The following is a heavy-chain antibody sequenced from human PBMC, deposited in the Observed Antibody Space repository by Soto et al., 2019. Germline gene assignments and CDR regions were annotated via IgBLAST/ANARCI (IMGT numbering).Heavy chain of an antibody. CDR2: IYYSGST. CDR3: ASTIPYYYYGMDV. D-gene: IGHD3-10*01. CDR1: GGSISSGDYY. V-gene: IGHV4-30-4*01. J-gene: IGHJ6*02. Sequence: SLTCTVSGGSISSGDYYWSWIRQPPGKGLEWIGYIYYSGSTYYNPSLKSRVTISVDTSKNQFSLKLSSVTAADTAVYYCASTIPYYYYGMDVWGQGTTVTVSS.